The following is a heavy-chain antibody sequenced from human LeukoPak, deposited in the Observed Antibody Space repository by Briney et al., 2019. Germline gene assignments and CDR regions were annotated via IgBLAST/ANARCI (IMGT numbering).Heavy chain of an antibody. CDR1: GYTFTGYY. V-gene: IGHV1-2*02. J-gene: IGHJ6*03. CDR2: INPNSGGT. CDR3: ARTNDYGDKYYMDV. D-gene: IGHD4-17*01. Sequence: ASVKVSCKASGYTFTGYYMHWVRQAPGQGLGWMGWINPNSGGTNYAQKFQGRVTMTRDTSISTAYMELSRLRSDDTAVYYCARTNDYGDKYYMDVWGKGTTVTVSS.